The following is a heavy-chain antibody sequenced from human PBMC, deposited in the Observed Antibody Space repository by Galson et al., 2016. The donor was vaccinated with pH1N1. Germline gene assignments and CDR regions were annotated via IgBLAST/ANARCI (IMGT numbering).Heavy chain of an antibody. CDR3: ARSPFYYNSYMDV. J-gene: IGHJ6*03. CDR2: IIAVFKTT. CDR1: GYTFSIYG. V-gene: IGHV1-69*05. Sequence: SVKVSCKASGYTFSIYGVTWVRQAPGQGLEWMGGIIAVFKTTNYAQKFQGRVTITTDESTSIVYMELRSLRSEDTAIYYCARSPFYYNSYMDVWGKGTTVTVSS.